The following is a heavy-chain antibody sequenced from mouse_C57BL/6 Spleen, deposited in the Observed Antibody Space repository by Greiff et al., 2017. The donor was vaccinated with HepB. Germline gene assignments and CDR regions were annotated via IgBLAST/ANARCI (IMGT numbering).Heavy chain of an antibody. V-gene: IGHV1-62-2*01. CDR3: ARHEGRFGSSYWYFAV. CDR2: FYPGSGSI. CDR1: GYTFTEYT. J-gene: IGHJ1*03. Sequence: VQLQQSGAELVKPGASVKLSCKASGYTFTEYTIHWVKQRSGQGLEWIGWFYPGSGSIKYNEKFKDKATLTADKSSSTGYMELSRLTSEASAVYFCARHEGRFGSSYWYFAVWGTGTTVTVSS. D-gene: IGHD1-1*01.